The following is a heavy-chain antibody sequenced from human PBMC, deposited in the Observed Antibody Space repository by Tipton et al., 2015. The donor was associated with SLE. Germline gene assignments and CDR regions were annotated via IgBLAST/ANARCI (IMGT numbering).Heavy chain of an antibody. D-gene: IGHD2-21*01. V-gene: IGHV4-61*08. CDR2: IHHSGST. Sequence: GLVKPSGTLSLTCAVSGGSMNSGGYSWNWIRQPPGKGLEWIGYIHHSGSTNYNPSLQSRVTISRDPSKNQFSLRLSSVTAADTAVYYCARAPIACGGDCYEDYWGQGTLVTVSS. CDR1: GGSMNSGGYS. CDR3: ARAPIACGGDCYEDY. J-gene: IGHJ4*02.